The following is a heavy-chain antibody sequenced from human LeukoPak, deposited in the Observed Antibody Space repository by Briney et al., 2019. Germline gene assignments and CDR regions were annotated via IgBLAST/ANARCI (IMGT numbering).Heavy chain of an antibody. V-gene: IGHV3-23*01. Sequence: GGSLRLSCAASGFTFSSYAMSWVRQAPGKGLEWVSAISGSGGSTYYADSVKGRFTISRDNSKNTLYLQMNSLRAEDTAVYYCAKRRGLELLYYYYMDVWGKGTTVTISS. CDR3: AKRRGLELLYYYYMDV. CDR2: ISGSGGST. J-gene: IGHJ6*03. D-gene: IGHD1-7*01. CDR1: GFTFSSYA.